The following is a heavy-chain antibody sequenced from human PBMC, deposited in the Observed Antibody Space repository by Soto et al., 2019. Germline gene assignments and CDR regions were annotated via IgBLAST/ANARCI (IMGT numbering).Heavy chain of an antibody. CDR1: GYTFSRYG. V-gene: IGHV1-18*01. CDR3: ARGGVLLWFGEPLDY. Sequence: QVQLVQSGAEVKKPGASVKVSCKASGYTFSRYGITWVRQAPGQGLEWMGWISGYSGNTNYAQNLRGRVTMTTETSTSKADMERRSLRSDDTVVYYCARGGVLLWFGEPLDYWGQGTLVTVSS. D-gene: IGHD3-10*01. J-gene: IGHJ4*02. CDR2: ISGYSGNT.